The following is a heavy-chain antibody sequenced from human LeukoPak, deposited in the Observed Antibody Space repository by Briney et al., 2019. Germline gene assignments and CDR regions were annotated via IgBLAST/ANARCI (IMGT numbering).Heavy chain of an antibody. D-gene: IGHD2-15*01. CDR3: AKSQSYCSGGSCYSTGPDY. CDR1: GYTFTSYG. V-gene: IGHV3-30*18. CDR2: ISYDGSNK. Sequence: SCKASGYTFTSYGMHWVRQAPGKGLEWVAVISYDGSNKYYADSVKGRFTISRDNSKNTLYLQMNSLRAEDTAVYYCAKSQSYCSGGSCYSTGPDYWGQGTLVTVSS. J-gene: IGHJ4*02.